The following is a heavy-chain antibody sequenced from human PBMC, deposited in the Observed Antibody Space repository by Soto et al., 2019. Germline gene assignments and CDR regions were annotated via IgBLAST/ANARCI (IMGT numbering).Heavy chain of an antibody. V-gene: IGHV3-48*03. J-gene: IGHJ4*02. CDR3: ATEHVGGNYVFDY. D-gene: IGHD3-16*01. CDR1: GFTFDDYT. CDR2: ISSSGIAI. Sequence: EVQLVESGGVVVQPGGSLRLSCAASGFTFDDYTMHWVRQAPGKGLEWVSYISSSGIAIYYADSVKGRFTISRDNAKNSLYLQMNSLRAEDTAVYYCATEHVGGNYVFDYWGQGTLVTVSS.